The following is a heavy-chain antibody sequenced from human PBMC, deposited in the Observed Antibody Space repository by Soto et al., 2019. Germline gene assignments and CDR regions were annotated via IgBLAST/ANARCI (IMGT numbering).Heavy chain of an antibody. J-gene: IGHJ4*02. Sequence: QVQLVQSGAEVKKPGASVNVSCKASGYIFTSYHMHWVRQAPGQGIEWMGIIYPSGGGSRYAQKFQGRVTMTRDTSTNTLCMELSSLRSDDTAVYYCARDNSNWAFDYWGQGTLVTVSS. V-gene: IGHV1-46*01. D-gene: IGHD6-13*01. CDR2: IYPSGGGS. CDR3: ARDNSNWAFDY. CDR1: GYIFTSYH.